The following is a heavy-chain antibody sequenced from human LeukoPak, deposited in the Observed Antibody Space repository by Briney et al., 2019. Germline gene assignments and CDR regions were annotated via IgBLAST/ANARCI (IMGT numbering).Heavy chain of an antibody. CDR3: ASGSSWFDY. D-gene: IGHD6-13*01. J-gene: IGHJ4*02. Sequence: SVKVSCKASGGTFSSYAISWVRQAPGQGLEWMGRIIPILGIANYAQKFQGRVTITADKSTSTAYMELSSLRAEDTAVYYCASGSSWFDYWGQGTLVTVSS. V-gene: IGHV1-69*04. CDR1: GGTFSSYA. CDR2: IIPILGIA.